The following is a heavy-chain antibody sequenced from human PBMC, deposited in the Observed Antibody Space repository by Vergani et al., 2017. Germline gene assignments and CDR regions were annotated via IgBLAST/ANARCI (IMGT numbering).Heavy chain of an antibody. CDR2: IYHSGST. CDR1: GGSISSSTW. V-gene: IGHV4-4*02. Sequence: QVQLQESGPGLVKPSGTLSLTCAFSGGSISSSTWWSWVGKPPGKGLEWIGEIYHSGSTNYTPSLKSRVTISVDKSKNQVSLKLSSVTAADTAVYYCARDKVVVAASVLGRNWFDPWGQGTLVTVSS. J-gene: IGHJ5*02. CDR3: ARDKVVVAASVLGRNWFDP. D-gene: IGHD2-15*01.